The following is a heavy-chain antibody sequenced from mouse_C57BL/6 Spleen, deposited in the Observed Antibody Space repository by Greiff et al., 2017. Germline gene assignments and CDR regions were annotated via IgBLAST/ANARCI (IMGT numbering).Heavy chain of an antibody. CDR1: GYTFTDYE. Sequence: QVQLQQPGAELVRPGASVTLSCKASGYTFTDYEMHWVKQTPVHGLEWIGAIDPETGGTAYNQKFKGKATLTADKSSSTAYMELRSLTSEDSAVYYCTRFPLTETGYFDVWGTGTTVTVSS. CDR2: IDPETGGT. V-gene: IGHV1-15*01. J-gene: IGHJ1*03. CDR3: TRFPLTETGYFDV. D-gene: IGHD2-13*01.